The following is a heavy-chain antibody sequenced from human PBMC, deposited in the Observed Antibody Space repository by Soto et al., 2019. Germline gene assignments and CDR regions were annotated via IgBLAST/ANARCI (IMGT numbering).Heavy chain of an antibody. D-gene: IGHD3-10*01. CDR2: IYYSGST. CDR1: GGSISSGDYY. Sequence: SETLSLTCTVSGGSISSGDYYWSWIRQPPGKGLEWIGYIYYSGSTYYNPSLKSRVTISVDKSKNQFSLKLSSVTAADTAIYYCARDGSGSYRRFDYWGQGTLVTVSS. J-gene: IGHJ4*02. V-gene: IGHV4-30-4*01. CDR3: ARDGSGSYRRFDY.